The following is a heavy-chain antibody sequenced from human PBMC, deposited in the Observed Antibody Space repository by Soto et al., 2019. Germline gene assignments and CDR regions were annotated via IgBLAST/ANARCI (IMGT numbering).Heavy chain of an antibody. Sequence: QVQLRESGPGLVKPSETLSLTCTVSGGSISGYYWSWIRQPPGKRLEWIGYIFYSGSTNYNPSLKSRITISPDTSKNQCSLEMSSVTAADTAVYFCARQKVTIFGVIITDAFDIWGQGAMVTVSS. CDR2: IFYSGST. V-gene: IGHV4-59*08. D-gene: IGHD3-3*01. CDR1: GGSISGYY. CDR3: ARQKVTIFGVIITDAFDI. J-gene: IGHJ3*02.